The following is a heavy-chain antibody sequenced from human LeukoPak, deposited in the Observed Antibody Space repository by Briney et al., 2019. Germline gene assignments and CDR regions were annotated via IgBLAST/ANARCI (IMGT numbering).Heavy chain of an antibody. CDR2: ISSSSSYI. CDR3: ARGGGLAVAGTWDP. Sequence: GGSLRLSCAASGFTFNTYSMNWVRQAPGKGLEWVSSISSSSSYISYADSVKGRFTISRDNSKNTLYLQMNSLRAEDTAVYYCARGGGLAVAGTWDPWGQGTLVTVSS. V-gene: IGHV3-21*04. J-gene: IGHJ5*02. D-gene: IGHD6-19*01. CDR1: GFTFNTYS.